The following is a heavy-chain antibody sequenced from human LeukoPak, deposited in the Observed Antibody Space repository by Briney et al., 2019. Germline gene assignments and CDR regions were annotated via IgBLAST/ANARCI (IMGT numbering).Heavy chain of an antibody. J-gene: IGHJ5*02. CDR2: LSGSGAGT. D-gene: IGHD2-21*02. Sequence: PGGSLRLSCAASGFTFSDYALGWVRQAPGRGLEWVATLSGSGAGTYYSDSVQGRFTISRDNSKRTLFLQMNSLRAEDTAFYYCAKGAGLRKYNWFDPWGQGTLVTVSS. CDR3: AKGAGLRKYNWFDP. CDR1: GFTFSDYA. V-gene: IGHV3-23*01.